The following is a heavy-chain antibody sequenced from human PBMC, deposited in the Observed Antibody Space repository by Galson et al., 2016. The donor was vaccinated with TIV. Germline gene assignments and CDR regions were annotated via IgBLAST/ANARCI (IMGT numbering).Heavy chain of an antibody. CDR2: IFAIFGIA. V-gene: IGHV1-69*13. J-gene: IGHJ4*02. CDR3: ARSRGYSVTGDFDF. CDR1: GGIFRTNA. D-gene: IGHD5/OR15-5a*01. Sequence: SVKVSCKASGGIFRTNAISWVRQAPGQGLEWMGGIFAIFGIANYAQKFQGRVTITADESTSTAYMELSSLRSEDTAVYYCARSRGYSVTGDFDFWGQGTPVTVSS.